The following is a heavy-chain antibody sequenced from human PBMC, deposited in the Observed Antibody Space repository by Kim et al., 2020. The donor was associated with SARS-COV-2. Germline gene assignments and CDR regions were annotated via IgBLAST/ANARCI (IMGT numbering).Heavy chain of an antibody. CDR1: GFTFSSYS. CDR2: ISSSSSYI. CDR3: ARRRGSSSSPPPDY. V-gene: IGHV3-21*01. J-gene: IGHJ4*02. Sequence: GGSLRLSCAASGFTFSSYSMNWVRQAPGKGLEWVSSISSSSSYIYYADSVKGRFTISRDNAKNSLYLQMNSLRAEDTAVYYCARRRGSSSSPPPDYWGQGTLVTVSS. D-gene: IGHD6-6*01.